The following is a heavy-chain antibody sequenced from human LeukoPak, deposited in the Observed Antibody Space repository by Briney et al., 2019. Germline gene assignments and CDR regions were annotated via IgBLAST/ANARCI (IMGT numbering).Heavy chain of an antibody. J-gene: IGHJ4*02. CDR2: ISYDGSNK. V-gene: IGHV3-30-3*01. CDR3: ARVLIGMVRGVPPGY. Sequence: PGRSLRLSCAASGFTFSSYAMHWVRQAPGKGLEWVAVISYDGSNKYYADSVKGRFTISRDNSKNTLYLQMNGLRAEDTAVYYCARVLIGMVRGVPPGYWGQGTLVTVSS. D-gene: IGHD3-10*01. CDR1: GFTFSSYA.